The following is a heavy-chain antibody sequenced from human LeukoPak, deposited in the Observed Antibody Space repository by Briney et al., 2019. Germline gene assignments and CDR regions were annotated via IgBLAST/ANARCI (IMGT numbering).Heavy chain of an antibody. CDR2: VYSGAY. CDR1: GASITNYI. D-gene: IGHD3-3*01. J-gene: IGHJ4*02. V-gene: IGHV4-4*09. Sequence: PSETLSLTCTVSGASITNYIWGWIRQPPGKGLQWIGYVYSGAYYYNPSLVSRLTVSVDTAKNQFSLGLRSVTAADTAVYYCARLRPRTNYDFSSGYYAFDFWGQGTLVTVSS. CDR3: ARLRPRTNYDFSSGYYAFDF.